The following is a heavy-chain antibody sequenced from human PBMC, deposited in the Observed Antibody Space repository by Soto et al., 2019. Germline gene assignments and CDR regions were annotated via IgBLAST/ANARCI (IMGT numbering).Heavy chain of an antibody. V-gene: IGHV4-4*07. CDR2: IHTTGGT. Sequence: PAETLTLTCAVSGVSINSYSLSWVSQPAGKGMEWIGRIHTTGGTNFKPSLKSPETMSINTSNNQISLKLGALTAAYSGVYYCASTMPSAAGVYFDFCGQGTLVTVYS. J-gene: IGHJ4*02. D-gene: IGHD6-13*01. CDR3: ASTMPSAAGVYFDF. CDR1: GVSINSYS.